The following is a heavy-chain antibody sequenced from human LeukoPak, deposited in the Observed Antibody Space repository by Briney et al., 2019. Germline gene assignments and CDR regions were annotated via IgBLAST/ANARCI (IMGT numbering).Heavy chain of an antibody. J-gene: IGHJ6*03. CDR2: IYYSGST. V-gene: IGHV4-39*07. CDR3: ARGLRQWRNSNYYYYMDV. CDR1: GGSISSSSYY. D-gene: IGHD6-19*01. Sequence: SETLSLTCTVSGGSISSSSYYWGWIRQPPGKGLEWIGSIYYSGSTYYNPSLKSRVTISVDTSKNQFSLKLSSVTAADTAVYYCARGLRQWRNSNYYYYMDVWGKGTTVTVSS.